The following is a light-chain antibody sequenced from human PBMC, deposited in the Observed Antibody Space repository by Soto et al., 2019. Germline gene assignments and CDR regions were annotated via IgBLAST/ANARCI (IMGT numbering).Light chain of an antibody. CDR3: QTWGTGYVV. J-gene: IGLJ2*01. CDR2: LNSDGSH. V-gene: IGLV4-69*01. CDR1: SGHRSYT. Sequence: QPVLTQSPSASASLGASVRLTCTLSSGHRSYTITWHQQQPEKGPRYLMKLNSDGSHRKGDGIPDRFSGSSSGAERYLIISSLQSEDEADYYRQTWGTGYVVFGGGTKLTVL.